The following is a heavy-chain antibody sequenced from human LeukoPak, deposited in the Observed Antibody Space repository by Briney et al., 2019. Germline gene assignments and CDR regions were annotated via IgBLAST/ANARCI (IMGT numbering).Heavy chain of an antibody. J-gene: IGHJ5*02. V-gene: IGHV3-23*01. D-gene: IGHD6-6*01. Sequence: PGGSLRLSCAASGFTFSSYAMSWVRQAPGKGLEWVSAISGSGGSTYYADSVKGRFTISRDNSKNTLYLQMNSLRAEDTAVYYCAKVHSSSLHPNRWFDPWGQGALVTVSS. CDR1: GFTFSSYA. CDR3: AKVHSSSLHPNRWFDP. CDR2: ISGSGGST.